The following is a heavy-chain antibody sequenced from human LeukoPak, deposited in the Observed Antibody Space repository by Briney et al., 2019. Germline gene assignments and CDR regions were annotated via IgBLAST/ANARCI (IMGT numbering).Heavy chain of an antibody. D-gene: IGHD3-22*01. V-gene: IGHV1-46*01. Sequence: ASVKLSCKASGYTFTSYYMHWVRQAPGQGLEWMGIINPSGGSTSYAQKFQGRVTMTRDTSTSTVYMELSSLRSEDTAVYYCARGRRYYYDSSGYPEYFQHWGQGTLVTVSS. CDR2: INPSGGST. CDR3: ARGRRYYYDSSGYPEYFQH. CDR1: GYTFTSYY. J-gene: IGHJ1*01.